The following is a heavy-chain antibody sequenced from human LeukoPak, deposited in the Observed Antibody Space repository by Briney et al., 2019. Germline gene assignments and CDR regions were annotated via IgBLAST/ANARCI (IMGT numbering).Heavy chain of an antibody. V-gene: IGHV3-23*01. D-gene: IGHD5-18*01. CDR2: ISGSGGST. CDR1: GFTFSSYA. Sequence: GGSLRLSCAASGFTFSSYAMSWVRQAPGKGLEWVSAISGSGGSTYYADSVKGRFTISRDNSKNTLYLQMNSLRAEDTAVYYCASSGYNYGTSYFAYWGQGTLVTVSS. J-gene: IGHJ4*02. CDR3: ASSGYNYGTSYFAY.